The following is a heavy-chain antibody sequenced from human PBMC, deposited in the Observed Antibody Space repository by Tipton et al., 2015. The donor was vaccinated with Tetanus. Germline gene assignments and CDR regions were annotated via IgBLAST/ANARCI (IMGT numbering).Heavy chain of an antibody. V-gene: IGHV4-30-4*08. D-gene: IGHD3-16*01. J-gene: IGHJ6*02. CDR1: GGSFSAYY. CDR2: IYYSGST. Sequence: TLSLTCAVYGGSFSAYYWSWIRQSPGKGLESIGYIYYSGSTYYNPSLKSRVTISVDTSKNQFSLRLSSVTAADTAVYYCARDHGITWGGMGYYYGMDVWGQGTTVTVSS. CDR3: ARDHGITWGGMGYYYGMDV.